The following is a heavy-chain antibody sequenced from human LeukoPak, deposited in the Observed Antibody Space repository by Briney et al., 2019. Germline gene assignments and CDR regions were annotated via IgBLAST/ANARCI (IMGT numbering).Heavy chain of an antibody. D-gene: IGHD3-10*01. Sequence: SETLSLTCGVSGGSISNTNWWTWVRQPPGKGLEWIGSIYYSGSTYYNPSLKSRVTISVDTSKNQFSLKLSSVTAADTAVYYCARLGFGERGDYWGQGTLVTVSS. V-gene: IGHV4-39*01. CDR1: GGSISNTNW. J-gene: IGHJ4*02. CDR3: ARLGFGERGDY. CDR2: IYYSGST.